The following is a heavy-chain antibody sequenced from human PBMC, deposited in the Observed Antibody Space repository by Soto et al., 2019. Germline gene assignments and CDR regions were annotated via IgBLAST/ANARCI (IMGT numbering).Heavy chain of an antibody. CDR1: GFTFDDYA. V-gene: IGHV3-9*01. D-gene: IGHD6-13*01. CDR2: ISWNSGSI. CDR3: AYSSTPFDY. Sequence: GGSLRLSCAASGFTFDDYAMHWVRQAPGKGLEWVSGISWNSGSIGYADSVKGRFTISRDNAKNSLYLQMNNLRAEDTAIYYCAYSSTPFDYWGQGTLVTVSS. J-gene: IGHJ4*02.